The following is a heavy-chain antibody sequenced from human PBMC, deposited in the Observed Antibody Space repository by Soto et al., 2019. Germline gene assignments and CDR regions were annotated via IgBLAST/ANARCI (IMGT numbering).Heavy chain of an antibody. CDR2: ISGSSDYI. Sequence: GGSLRLSCAASGFTFTSYTMNWFRQAPGKGLEWVSSISGSSDYIYYADSMKGRVTISRDNAKNSLFLDMNSLTGEDTAVYYCARARVYATGPLDFWGQGTLVTVSS. J-gene: IGHJ4*02. CDR3: ARARVYATGPLDF. D-gene: IGHD6-13*01. V-gene: IGHV3-21*06. CDR1: GFTFTSYT.